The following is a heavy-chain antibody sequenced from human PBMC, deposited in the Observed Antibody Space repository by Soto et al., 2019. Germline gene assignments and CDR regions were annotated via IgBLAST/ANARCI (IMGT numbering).Heavy chain of an antibody. Sequence: EPQLLESGGGLGHPGGSLRLSCAASGFTFSSYAMSWVRQAPGKGLEWVADISGSGVSTYYADSVRGRSTISRDNSRKTVDLQMNSVRAEDTAVYYCAKFYCISIMCQVPAAKSTGGFEIWGQGTLVTVS. V-gene: IGHV3-23*01. D-gene: IGHD2-2*01. CDR3: AKFYCISIMCQVPAAKSTGGFEI. J-gene: IGHJ3*02. CDR2: ISGSGVST. CDR1: GFTFSSYA.